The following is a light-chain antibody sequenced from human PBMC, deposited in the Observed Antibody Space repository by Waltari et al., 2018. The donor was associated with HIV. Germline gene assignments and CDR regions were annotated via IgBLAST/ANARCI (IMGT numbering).Light chain of an antibody. CDR3: AAWDDSLNGVV. V-gene: IGLV1-44*01. CDR1: SSNIGSNT. Sequence: QSVLTQPPSASGTPGQRVTSSCSGSSSNIGSNTVNWYQQLPGTAPKLLIYSNKQRPSGVPDRFSGSKSGTSASLAIRGLQSEDEADYYCAAWDDSLNGVVFGGGTKLTVL. J-gene: IGLJ2*01. CDR2: SNK.